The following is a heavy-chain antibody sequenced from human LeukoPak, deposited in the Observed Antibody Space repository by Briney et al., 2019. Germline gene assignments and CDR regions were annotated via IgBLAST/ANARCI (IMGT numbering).Heavy chain of an antibody. J-gene: IGHJ4*02. CDR3: ARDGGMYSSSPIGY. Sequence: PGGSLRLFCAASGFTVSSNYMSSVRQAPGKGLEWVSVIYSGGSTYYADSVKGRFTISRDNSKNTLYLQMNSLRAEDTAVYYCARDGGMYSSSPIGYWGQGTLVTVSS. CDR2: IYSGGST. D-gene: IGHD6-13*01. V-gene: IGHV3-66*02. CDR1: GFTVSSNY.